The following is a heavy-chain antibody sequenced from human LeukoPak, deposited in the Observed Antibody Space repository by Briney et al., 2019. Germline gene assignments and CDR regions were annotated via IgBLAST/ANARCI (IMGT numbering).Heavy chain of an antibody. J-gene: IGHJ6*02. CDR3: ARVGGTNYYYYNDLDV. CDR2: IYNSEST. V-gene: IGHV4-59*01. CDR1: DASLSHDS. Sequence: SETLSLTCTVSDASLSHDSWSWIRQPPGEGLEWIWHIYNSESTNYNHSLKSRVTMSVDTSKNQLSLKVSSETAADTAVYYWARVGGTNYYYYNDLDVWGQGTTVTVSS. D-gene: IGHD1-26*01.